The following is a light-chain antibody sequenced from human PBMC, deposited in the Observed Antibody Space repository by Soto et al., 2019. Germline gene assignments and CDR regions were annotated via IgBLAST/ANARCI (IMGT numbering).Light chain of an antibody. CDR1: QSVSRY. CDR2: DAS. V-gene: IGKV3-11*01. CDR3: QQRSNWRRT. Sequence: EIVLTQSPATLSLSPGERATLSCRASQSVSRYLAWYQQRVGQAPRLLIYDASNRATGIPARFSGSGSGTDFTLTISSLEPEDFAVYYCQQRSNWRRTFGQGTKVEIK. J-gene: IGKJ1*01.